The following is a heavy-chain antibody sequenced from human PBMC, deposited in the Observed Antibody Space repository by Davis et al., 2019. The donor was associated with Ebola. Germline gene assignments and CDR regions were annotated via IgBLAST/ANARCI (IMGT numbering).Heavy chain of an antibody. D-gene: IGHD3-3*01. CDR2: IIPIFGTA. Sequence: AASVKVSCKASGYTFTSYGISWVRQAPGQGLEWMGGIIPIFGTAIYAQKFQGRVTITADKSTSTAYMELSSLRSEDTAVYYCARIRWGGYYLDAFDIWGQGTMVTVSS. CDR3: ARIRWGGYYLDAFDI. J-gene: IGHJ3*02. V-gene: IGHV1-69*06. CDR1: GYTFTSYG.